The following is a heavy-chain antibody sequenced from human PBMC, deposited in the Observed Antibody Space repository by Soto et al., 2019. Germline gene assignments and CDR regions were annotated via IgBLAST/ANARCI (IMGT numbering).Heavy chain of an antibody. V-gene: IGHV3-23*01. CDR2: VSDNGGSRGGT. CDR3: AREKAVVIAAFDI. D-gene: IGHD2-21*01. Sequence: PGGSLRLSCKASGFMFNNSAMTWVRQAPGQGLQWVASVSDNGGSRGGTYYADSVKGRFTISRDNSKNTLYLQLDSLTGADTAVYYCAREKAVVIAAFDIWGQGTMVTV. CDR1: GFMFNNSA. J-gene: IGHJ3*02.